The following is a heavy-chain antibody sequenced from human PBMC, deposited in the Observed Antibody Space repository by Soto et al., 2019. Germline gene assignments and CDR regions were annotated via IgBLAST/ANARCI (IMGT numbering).Heavy chain of an antibody. CDR1: GYTFTSYG. CDR2: ISAYNGNT. J-gene: IGHJ6*02. D-gene: IGHD2-15*01. CDR3: AREITCSGGSCYSGGLSFYYYGMDV. V-gene: IGHV1-18*01. Sequence: QVPLVQSGAEVKKPGASVKVSCKASGYTFTSYGISWVRQAPGQGLEWMGWISAYNGNTNYAQKLQGRGTMTTDTSTSTAYMELRSLRSDDTAVYYCAREITCSGGSCYSGGLSFYYYGMDVWGQGTTVTVSS.